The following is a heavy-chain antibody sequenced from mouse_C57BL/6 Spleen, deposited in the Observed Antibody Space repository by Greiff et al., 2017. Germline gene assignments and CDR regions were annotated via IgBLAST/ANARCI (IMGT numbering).Heavy chain of an antibody. Sequence: EVKLMESGGGLVKPGGSLKLSCAASRFTFSDYGMHWVRQAPEKGLEWVAYISSGSSTIYSADTVKGRFTISRDNAKNTLFLQMTRLRSEDTAMYYCARGVYFDYWGQGTTLTVSS. CDR3: ARGVYFDY. CDR2: ISSGSSTI. J-gene: IGHJ2*01. CDR1: RFTFSDYG. V-gene: IGHV5-17*01.